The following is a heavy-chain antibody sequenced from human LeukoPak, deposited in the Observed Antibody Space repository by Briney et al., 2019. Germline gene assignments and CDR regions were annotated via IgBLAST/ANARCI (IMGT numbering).Heavy chain of an antibody. CDR3: ARGVRVPAAIGY. Sequence: ASVKVSCKASGYTFTSYDINWVRQATGQGLEWMGWMNPNSGNTGYAQKFQGRVTMTRNTSISTAYMELSSLRSEDTAVYYCARGVRVPAAIGYWGQGTLVNVSS. CDR1: GYTFTSYD. D-gene: IGHD2-2*01. CDR2: MNPNSGNT. V-gene: IGHV1-8*01. J-gene: IGHJ4*02.